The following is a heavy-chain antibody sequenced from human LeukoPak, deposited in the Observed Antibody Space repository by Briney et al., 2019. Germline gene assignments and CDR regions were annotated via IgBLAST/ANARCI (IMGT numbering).Heavy chain of an antibody. CDR2: ISSSSSTI. CDR3: ARTMAAAAGLYYFDY. Sequence: GGSLRLSCAAPGFTFSSYSMNRVRQAPGKGLEWVSYISSSSSTIQYADSVKGRFTISRDNAKNSLYLQMNSLRAEDTAVYYCARTMAAAAGLYYFDYWGQEPWSPSPQ. D-gene: IGHD2-15*01. V-gene: IGHV3-48*01. J-gene: IGHJ4*01. CDR1: GFTFSSYS.